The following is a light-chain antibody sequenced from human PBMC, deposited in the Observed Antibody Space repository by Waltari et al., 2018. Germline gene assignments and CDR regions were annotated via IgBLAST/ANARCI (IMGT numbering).Light chain of an antibody. CDR1: NENRNY. Sequence: DIQMTQSPSSLSASVGDRVTITCQASNENRNYLNWYQQKPGKAPKNLIYETSNLETGVPSRFSGSGSGTDFTFTITSLQPEDFATYYCQQYGTFGQGTKVETK. V-gene: IGKV1-33*01. CDR2: ETS. CDR3: QQYGT. J-gene: IGKJ2*01.